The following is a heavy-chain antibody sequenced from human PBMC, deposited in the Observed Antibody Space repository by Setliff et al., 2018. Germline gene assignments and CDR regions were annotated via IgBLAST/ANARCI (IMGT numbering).Heavy chain of an antibody. CDR1: GGSISSGGYY. J-gene: IGHJ4*02. Sequence: PSETLSLTCTVSGGSISSGGYYWSWIRQHPGKGLEWIGYIYYSGSTYYNPSLKSRLTISVDTSKNQSSLKLSSVTAADTAVYYCARGRAGHRGHWGQGTLVTVSS. CDR3: ARGRAGHRGH. CDR2: IYYSGST. V-gene: IGHV4-31*03.